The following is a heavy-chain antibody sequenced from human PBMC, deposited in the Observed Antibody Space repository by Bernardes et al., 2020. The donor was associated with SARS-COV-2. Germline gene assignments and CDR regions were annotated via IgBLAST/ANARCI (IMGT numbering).Heavy chain of an antibody. V-gene: IGHV3-48*04. J-gene: IGHJ4*02. CDR2: ISSSGSTI. CDR1: GFTFSSYW. D-gene: IGHD3-3*01. Sequence: GGSLRLSRAASGFTFSSYWMSWVRQAPGKGLEWVSYISSSGSTIYYADSVKGRFTISRDNAKNSLYLQMNSLRAEDTAVYYCARADFWSGYYLDYWGQGTLVTVSS. CDR3: ARADFWSGYYLDY.